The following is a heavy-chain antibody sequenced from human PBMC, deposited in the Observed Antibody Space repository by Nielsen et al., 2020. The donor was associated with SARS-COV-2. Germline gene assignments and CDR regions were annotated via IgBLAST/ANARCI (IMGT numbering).Heavy chain of an antibody. CDR2: ISGSGGST. Sequence: GESLKISCAASGFTFSSYAMSWVRQAPGKGLEWVSAISGSGGSTYYADSVKGRFTISRDNSKNTLYLQMNSLRAEATAVYYCAKDLDFRPGGDAFDIWGQGTMVTVSS. D-gene: IGHD3/OR15-3a*01. V-gene: IGHV3-23*01. CDR1: GFTFSSYA. CDR3: AKDLDFRPGGDAFDI. J-gene: IGHJ3*02.